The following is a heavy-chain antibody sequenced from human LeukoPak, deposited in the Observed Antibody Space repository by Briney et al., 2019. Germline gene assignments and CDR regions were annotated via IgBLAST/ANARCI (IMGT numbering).Heavy chain of an antibody. CDR2: SYYSETT. CDR3: ARQRADYFYYYVDV. CDR1: GGSIGTTNYY. Sequence: SETLSLTCTVSGGSIGTTNYYWGWLRQPQGKGLDWIVSSYYSETTYDNPSLESRVTISLETSNNQFSLKLSSVTAADTAVYYCARQRADYFYYYVDVWGKGTTVTVS. J-gene: IGHJ6*03. V-gene: IGHV4-39*01. D-gene: IGHD3-9*01.